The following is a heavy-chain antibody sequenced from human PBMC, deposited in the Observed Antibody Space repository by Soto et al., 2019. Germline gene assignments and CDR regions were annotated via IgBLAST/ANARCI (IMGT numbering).Heavy chain of an antibody. CDR3: ARWPQPRYTADPYAVDV. CDR2: IVPSLDTT. CDR1: GGPSGSSG. V-gene: IGHV1-69*11. D-gene: IGHD3-16*02. Sequence: QVHLVQSGTEVKKPGSRVKFSCKASGGPSGSSGLTWVRKAPDQGLEWMGMIVPSLDTTNYAQKFQARVTITADEVTSTAYMELRSLRSEDTAVYYCARWPQPRYTADPYAVDVWGQGTRVIVSS. J-gene: IGHJ6*02.